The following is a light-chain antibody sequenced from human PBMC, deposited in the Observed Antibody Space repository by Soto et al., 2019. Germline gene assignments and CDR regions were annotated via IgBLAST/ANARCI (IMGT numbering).Light chain of an antibody. CDR3: AAWDDSLNGGV. CDR2: SIN. Sequence: QSVLTQPPSASGTPGQRVTISCSGSSSNIGSNTVNWYQQLPGTAPKLLIYSINQRPSGVPDRFSGSKSDTSASLAISGLQSEDEAAYYCAAWDDSLNGGVFGGGTKLTVL. V-gene: IGLV1-44*01. J-gene: IGLJ3*02. CDR1: SSNIGSNT.